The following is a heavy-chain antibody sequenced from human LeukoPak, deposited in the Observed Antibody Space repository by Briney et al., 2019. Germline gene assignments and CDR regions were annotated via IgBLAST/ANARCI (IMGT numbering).Heavy chain of an antibody. Sequence: SETLSLTCTVSGGSISSYYWSWIRQPPGKGLEWIGYIYYSGSTNYNPSLKSGVTISVDTSKNQFSLKLSSVTAADTAVYYCARAATLFGVVIFYFDYWGKGTLVTVSS. CDR3: ARAATLFGVVIFYFDY. D-gene: IGHD3-3*01. CDR2: IYYSGST. CDR1: GGSISSYY. J-gene: IGHJ4*02. V-gene: IGHV4-59*01.